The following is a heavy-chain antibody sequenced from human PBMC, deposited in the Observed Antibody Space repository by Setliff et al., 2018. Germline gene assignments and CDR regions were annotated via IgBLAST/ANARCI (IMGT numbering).Heavy chain of an antibody. D-gene: IGHD3-3*01. CDR2: LDNDGST. CDR1: GVTVSAYD. CDR3: AKSPHDFWSGRVFFDY. Sequence: GGSLRLSCAAPGVTVSAYDMSWVRQAPGKGLEWVSLLDNDGSTYYSDSVKGRFTISRGTSKNTLYLQMSSLRTEDTAIYYCAKSPHDFWSGRVFFDYWGQGILVTVSS. J-gene: IGHJ4*01. V-gene: IGHV3-53*01.